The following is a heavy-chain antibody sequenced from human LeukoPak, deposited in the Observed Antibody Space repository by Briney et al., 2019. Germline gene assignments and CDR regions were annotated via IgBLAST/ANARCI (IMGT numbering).Heavy chain of an antibody. CDR1: GYSISSGNF. V-gene: IGHV4-38-2*02. CDR2: IYHDGST. J-gene: IGHJ4*02. Sequence: SETLSLTCSVSGYSISSGNFWGWIRQPPGKGLEWIGSIYHDGSTYFNPSLKSRVTISVDTSKNHFSLKLSSVTAADTAMYYCARNLDNWGQGTLVTASS. CDR3: ARNLDN.